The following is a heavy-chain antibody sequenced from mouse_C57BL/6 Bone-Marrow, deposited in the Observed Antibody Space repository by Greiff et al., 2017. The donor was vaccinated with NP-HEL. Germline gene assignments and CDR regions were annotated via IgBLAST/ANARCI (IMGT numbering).Heavy chain of an antibody. J-gene: IGHJ2*01. CDR3: ARPSGTSFDY. D-gene: IGHD4-1*01. V-gene: IGHV1-81*01. Sequence: VKLQESGAELARPGASVKLSCKASGYTFTSYGISWVKQRTGQGLEWIGEIYPRSGNTYYNEKFKGKATLTADKSSSTAYMELRSLTSEDSAVYFCARPSGTSFDYWGQGTTLTVSS. CDR2: IYPRSGNT. CDR1: GYTFTSYG.